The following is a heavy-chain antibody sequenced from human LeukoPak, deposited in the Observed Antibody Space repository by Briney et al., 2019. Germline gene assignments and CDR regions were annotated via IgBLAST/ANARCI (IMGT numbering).Heavy chain of an antibody. D-gene: IGHD6-19*01. CDR1: GGSISSYY. CDR3: ARWFSSGWYGAFDI. CDR2: IYNSGSP. J-gene: IGHJ3*02. V-gene: IGHV4-59*08. Sequence: PSETLSLTCTVSGGSISSYYWSWIRQPPGKGLEWIGYIYNSGSPNYNPSLKSRVTISVDTSKNQFSLKLNSVTAADTAVYYCARWFSSGWYGAFDIWGQGTMVTVSP.